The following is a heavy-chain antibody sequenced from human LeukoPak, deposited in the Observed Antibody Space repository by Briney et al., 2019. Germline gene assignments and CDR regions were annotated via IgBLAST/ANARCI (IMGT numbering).Heavy chain of an antibody. CDR3: ARDLVVPVDY. Sequence: GSLRLSCAASGFTFSSYEMNWVRQAPGKGLEWISYISSSGTTIYYADSVKGRFTISRDNAKNSLFLQMNSLRAEDTAVYYCARDLVVPVDYWGQGTLVTVSS. J-gene: IGHJ4*02. D-gene: IGHD3-10*01. V-gene: IGHV3-48*03. CDR2: ISSSGTTI. CDR1: GFTFSSYE.